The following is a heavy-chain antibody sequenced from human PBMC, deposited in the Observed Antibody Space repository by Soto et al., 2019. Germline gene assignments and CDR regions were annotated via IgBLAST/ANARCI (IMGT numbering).Heavy chain of an antibody. CDR1: GFTVSNNY. Sequence: EVQVVETGGGLIQPGGSLRLSCAASGFTVSNNYMSWVRQAPGKGLDWVSVIYSAGSTYSADSVKGRFTISRDTSKNTLYLQMNSRSAEDTAIYYCVARSSGADYWGQGTLVTGSS. CDR2: IYSAGST. V-gene: IGHV3-53*02. J-gene: IGHJ4*02. D-gene: IGHD6-6*01. CDR3: VARSSGADY.